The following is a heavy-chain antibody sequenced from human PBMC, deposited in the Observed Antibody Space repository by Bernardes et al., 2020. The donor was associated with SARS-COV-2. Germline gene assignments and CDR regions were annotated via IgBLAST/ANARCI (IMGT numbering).Heavy chain of an antibody. CDR2: ITWDGFST. J-gene: IGHJ4*02. D-gene: IGHD1-26*01. V-gene: IGHV3-43*01. Sequence: GSLRLPYAASVFTCNDYTMDRVRPVPGKGLEWVSRITWDGFSTYYADSVRGRFTISRDNSRNSLYLQMNSLRTEDTALYYCAKDSQVYSESSPDFWGQGTLVTVSS. CDR1: VFTCNDYT. CDR3: AKDSQVYSESSPDF.